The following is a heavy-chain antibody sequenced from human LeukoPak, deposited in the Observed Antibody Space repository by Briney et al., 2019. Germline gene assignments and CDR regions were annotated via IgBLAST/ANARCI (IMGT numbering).Heavy chain of an antibody. Sequence: GGSLRLFCAASGFTFSSYGMHWVRQAPGKGLEWVAVISYDGSNKYYADSVKGRFTISRDNSKNTLYLQMNSLRAEDTAVYYCAKFATPLGAFDIWGQGTMVTVSS. V-gene: IGHV3-30*18. CDR1: GFTFSSYG. CDR3: AKFATPLGAFDI. CDR2: ISYDGSNK. J-gene: IGHJ3*02. D-gene: IGHD3-16*01.